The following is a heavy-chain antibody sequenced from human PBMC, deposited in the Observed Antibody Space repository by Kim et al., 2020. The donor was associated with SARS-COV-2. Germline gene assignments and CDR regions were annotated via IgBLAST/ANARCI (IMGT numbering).Heavy chain of an antibody. Sequence: SETLSLTCTVSGGSISSSSYYWGWIRQPPGKGLEWIGSIYYSGSTYYNPSLKSRVTISVDTSKNQFSLKLSSVTAADTAVYYCARHSTQGELRYFDWLGNDAFDIWGQGTMVTVSS. J-gene: IGHJ3*02. V-gene: IGHV4-39*01. CDR3: ARHSTQGELRYFDWLGNDAFDI. CDR1: GGSISSSSYY. D-gene: IGHD3-9*01. CDR2: IYYSGST.